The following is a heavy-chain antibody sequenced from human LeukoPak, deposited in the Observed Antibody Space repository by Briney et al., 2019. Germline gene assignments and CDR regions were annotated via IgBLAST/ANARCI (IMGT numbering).Heavy chain of an antibody. J-gene: IGHJ3*01. CDR1: QFIFSNYE. CDR3: SSWLGDLLLSL. D-gene: IGHD6-19*01. V-gene: IGHV3-48*03. Sequence: GGSLRLSCTAFQFIFSNYEVNWFRQAPGKGLEWISHKPRIGDTIYYSDSVKGRFAVSRGPAKNSVYLQMNSLRDEDTAVYYCSSWLGDLLLSLWGQGTMVTVSS. CDR2: KPRIGDTI.